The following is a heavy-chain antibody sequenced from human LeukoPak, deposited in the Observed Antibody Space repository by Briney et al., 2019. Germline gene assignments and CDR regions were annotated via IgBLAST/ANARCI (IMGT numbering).Heavy chain of an antibody. D-gene: IGHD1-7*01. CDR2: IQIADSET. CDR3: ARRMRRHWNSDLWSFDY. J-gene: IGHJ4*02. V-gene: IGHV5-51*01. CDR1: GHRFSDFW. Sequence: GESLKISCKASGHRFSDFWVGWARQVPGKGLEWMGIIQIADSETTYSPSFQGQVAFSADTSLNTAHLQWRSLTASDTAIYYCARRMRRHWNSDLWSFDYWGQGTLVSVSS.